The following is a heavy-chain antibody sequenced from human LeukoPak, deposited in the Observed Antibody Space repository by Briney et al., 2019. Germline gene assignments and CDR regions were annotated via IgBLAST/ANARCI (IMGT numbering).Heavy chain of an antibody. Sequence: SETLSLTCTVSGGSISSSSYYWGWIRQPPGKGLEWIGSIYYSGSTYYNPSLKSRVTISVGTSKNQFSLKLSSVTAADTAVYYCARSGYSYGPGVLYFDYWGQGTLVTVSS. CDR1: GGSISSSSYY. V-gene: IGHV4-39*07. CDR3: ARSGYSYGPGVLYFDY. J-gene: IGHJ4*02. D-gene: IGHD5-18*01. CDR2: IYYSGST.